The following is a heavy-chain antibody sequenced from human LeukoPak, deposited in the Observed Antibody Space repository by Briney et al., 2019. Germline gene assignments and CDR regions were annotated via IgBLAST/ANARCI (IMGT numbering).Heavy chain of an antibody. CDR1: GFTFSSYA. D-gene: IGHD6-13*01. V-gene: IGHV3-23*01. CDR3: AIAHWRQQLVSEG. CDR2: ISGSGGST. Sequence: GGSLRLSCAASGFTFSSYAMSWDRQAPGKGLEWVSAISGSGGSTYYADSVKGRFTISRDNSKNTLYLQMNSLRAEDTAVYYCAIAHWRQQLVSEGWGQGTLVTVSS. J-gene: IGHJ4*02.